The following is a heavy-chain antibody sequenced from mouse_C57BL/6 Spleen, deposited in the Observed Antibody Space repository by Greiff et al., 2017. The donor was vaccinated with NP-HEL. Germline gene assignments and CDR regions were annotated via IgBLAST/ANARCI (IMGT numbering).Heavy chain of an antibody. D-gene: IGHD1-1*01. CDR1: GYTFTDYN. CDR3: VRGSVVAPGLAY. Sequence: EVQLQQSGPELVKPGASVKIPCKASGYTFTDYNMDWVKQSHGKSLEWIGDINPNNGGTIYNQKFKGKATLTVAKSSSTAYLELRSLTSEDTAVYDCVRGSVVAPGLAYWGQGTLVTVS. J-gene: IGHJ3*01. CDR2: INPNNGGT. V-gene: IGHV1-18*01.